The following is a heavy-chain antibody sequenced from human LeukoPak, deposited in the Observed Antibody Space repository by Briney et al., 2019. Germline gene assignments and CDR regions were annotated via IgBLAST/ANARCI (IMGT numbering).Heavy chain of an antibody. V-gene: IGHV1-8*01. D-gene: IGHD2-15*01. CDR3: ARDQDIVVVVAALRQREMGGFDP. CDR1: GYTFTNYD. Sequence: GASVKVSCKASGYTFTNYDINWVRQASRQGPECMGWMNPKSGNTGYAQKFQGRVTMTRNTSISTAYMELSSLRSDDTAVYYCARDQDIVVVVAALRQREMGGFDPWGQGTLVTVSS. J-gene: IGHJ5*02. CDR2: MNPKSGNT.